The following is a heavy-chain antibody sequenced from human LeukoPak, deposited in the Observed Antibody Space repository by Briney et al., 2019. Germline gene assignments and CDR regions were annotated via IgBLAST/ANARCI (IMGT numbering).Heavy chain of an antibody. Sequence: GGSLRLSCAASGFTFSDYNMNWVRQAPGKGLEWVSSISSSSSNIYYADSVKGRFTISRDNAKNSLYLQMNSLRAEDTAVYYCARDREMAPARFDYWGQGTLVTASS. CDR2: ISSSSSNI. CDR1: GFTFSDYN. J-gene: IGHJ4*02. V-gene: IGHV3-21*01. CDR3: ARDREMAPARFDY. D-gene: IGHD5-24*01.